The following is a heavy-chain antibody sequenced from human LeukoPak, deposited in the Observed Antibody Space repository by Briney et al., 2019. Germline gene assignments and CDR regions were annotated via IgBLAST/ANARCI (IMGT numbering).Heavy chain of an antibody. CDR2: INHSGYT. CDR1: GVSFDDYY. J-gene: IGHJ4*02. CDR3: TRMTTGHDY. Sequence: PSETLSLTCAVSGVSFDDYYWSWVRQTPGKGLEWIGEINHSGYTNDSPSLKSRVTLSIDTSRKQFSLNLRSMTVADAGIYYCTRMTTGHDYWGQGTLVTVPS. V-gene: IGHV4-34*01. D-gene: IGHD4-17*01.